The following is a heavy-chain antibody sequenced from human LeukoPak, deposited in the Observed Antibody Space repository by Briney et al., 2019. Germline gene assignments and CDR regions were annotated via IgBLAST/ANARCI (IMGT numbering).Heavy chain of an antibody. CDR3: ARDVDIVATIVADY. J-gene: IGHJ4*02. CDR2: ISSSSSYI. V-gene: IGHV3-21*01. D-gene: IGHD5-12*01. CDR1: GFTFSSYS. Sequence: GGSLRLSCAASGFTFSSYSMNWVRQAPGKGLEWVSSISSSSSYIYYADSVKGRFTIPRDNAKNSLYLQMSSLRAEDTAVYYCARDVDIVATIVADYWGQGTLVTVSS.